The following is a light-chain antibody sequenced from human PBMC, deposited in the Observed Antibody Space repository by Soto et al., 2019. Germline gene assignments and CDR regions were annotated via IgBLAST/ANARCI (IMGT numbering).Light chain of an antibody. Sequence: DIQMTQSPSSLSASVGDRVTITCRASQSISRYLNWYQQKPGRPPTLLIFETSTLQSGVPSRFSGRGVGSDFTLTISSRQPEDFAVYYCLQSFTTPLTFGGGTTVEIQ. CDR1: QSISRY. V-gene: IGKV1-39*01. CDR3: LQSFTTPLT. J-gene: IGKJ4*01. CDR2: ETS.